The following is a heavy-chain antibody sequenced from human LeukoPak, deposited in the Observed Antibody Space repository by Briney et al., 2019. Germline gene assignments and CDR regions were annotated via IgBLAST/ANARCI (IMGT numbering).Heavy chain of an antibody. J-gene: IGHJ4*02. CDR2: ISSSGTTI. D-gene: IGHD4-17*01. Sequence: PGGSLRLSCAASGFTFSDYYMSWIRQAPGKGLEWDSYISSSGTTIYYADSVKGRFTISRDNAKNSLYLQVNSLRAEDTAVYYCARGAEDYAVLDFDYWGQGTLVTVSS. V-gene: IGHV3-11*01. CDR3: ARGAEDYAVLDFDY. CDR1: GFTFSDYY.